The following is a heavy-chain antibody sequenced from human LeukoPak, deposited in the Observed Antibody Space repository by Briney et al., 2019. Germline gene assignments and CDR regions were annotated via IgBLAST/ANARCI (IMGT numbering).Heavy chain of an antibody. J-gene: IGHJ4*02. V-gene: IGHV3-66*01. CDR1: GFTVSSNY. CDR3: ARGRRDLLRGYYFDY. CDR2: IYSGGST. Sequence: PGGSLRLSCAASGFTVSSNYMSWVRQAPGKGLEWVSVIYSGGSTYYADSVKGRFTISRDNSKNTLYLQMNSLRAEDTAVYYCARGRRDLLRGYYFDYWGQGNLVTVSS. D-gene: IGHD1-26*01.